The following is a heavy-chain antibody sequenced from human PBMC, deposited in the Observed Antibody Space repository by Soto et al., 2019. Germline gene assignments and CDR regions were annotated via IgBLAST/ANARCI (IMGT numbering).Heavy chain of an antibody. D-gene: IGHD3-22*01. CDR3: ARGDGDYYDGNGYLGRH. CDR1: GFTFSSYW. Sequence: GGSLRLSCAASGFTFSSYWMHWVRQAPGKGLVWVSRIKSDGSGTSYADSVKGRLTISRDNAKNTLYLQMNSLRAEDTAVYYCARGDGDYYDGNGYLGRHWGQGTLVTVSS. V-gene: IGHV3-74*01. CDR2: IKSDGSGT. J-gene: IGHJ4*02.